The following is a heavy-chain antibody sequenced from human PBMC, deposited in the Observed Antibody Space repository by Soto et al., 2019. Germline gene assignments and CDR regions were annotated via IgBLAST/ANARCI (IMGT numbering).Heavy chain of an antibody. V-gene: IGHV6-1*01. Sequence: SQTLTLTCAISGDRVSSNSASWNWIRQSPSRGLEWLGRTYYRSKWYNDYAVSVKSRITINSDTSKNQFSLQLNSVTPEDTAVYYCARAICSGGSCYTDGPFDIWGQGTMVTVSS. J-gene: IGHJ3*02. D-gene: IGHD2-15*01. CDR1: GDRVSSNSAS. CDR3: ARAICSGGSCYTDGPFDI. CDR2: TYYRSKWYN.